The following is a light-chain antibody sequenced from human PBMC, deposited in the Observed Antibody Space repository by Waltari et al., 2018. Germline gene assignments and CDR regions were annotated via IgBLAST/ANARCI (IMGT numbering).Light chain of an antibody. CDR2: EVS. V-gene: IGLV2-8*01. Sequence: QSALTQPPSASGSPGPSVTISCTGPSSDVGLYKYFSWYQQHPGKAPQVLIFEVSKRPSGVPDRFSASKSANTASLTVSGLQAADEADYYCSSYAGSNTWVFGGGTKLTVL. J-gene: IGLJ3*02. CDR3: SSYAGSNTWV. CDR1: SSDVGLYKY.